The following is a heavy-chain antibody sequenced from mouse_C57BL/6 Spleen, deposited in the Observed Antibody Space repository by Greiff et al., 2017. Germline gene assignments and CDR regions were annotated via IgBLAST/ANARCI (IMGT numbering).Heavy chain of an antibody. Sequence: QVQLQQPGAELVKPGASVKLSCKASGYTFTSYWMHWVKQRPGQGLEWIGMIHPNSGSTNYNEKFKSKATLTVDKASNTSYMQLSSLTSEDAAVYYCARGGCSSRFAYWGQGTLVTVSA. V-gene: IGHV1-64*01. CDR1: GYTFTSYW. J-gene: IGHJ3*01. D-gene: IGHD1-1*01. CDR3: ARGGCSSRFAY. CDR2: IHPNSGST.